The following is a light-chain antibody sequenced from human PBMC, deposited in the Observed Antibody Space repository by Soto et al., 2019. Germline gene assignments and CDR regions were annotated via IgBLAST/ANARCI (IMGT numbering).Light chain of an antibody. Sequence: QSALPQPASVSGSPGQSIALSCTGTSSDVVTYKYVSWYQQHPGKAPKLMIYEVSIRPSGVSDRFSGSKSGNTASLTISGLRPEDEAYYYCCSYAGSTTRVVFGGGTKLAVL. J-gene: IGLJ2*01. CDR1: SSDVVTYKY. CDR3: CSYAGSTTRVV. CDR2: EVS. V-gene: IGLV2-14*01.